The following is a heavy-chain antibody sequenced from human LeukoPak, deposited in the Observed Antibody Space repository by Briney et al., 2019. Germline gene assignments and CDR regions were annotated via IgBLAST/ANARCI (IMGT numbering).Heavy chain of an antibody. J-gene: IGHJ4*02. CDR2: INSSGGRT. CDR3: ANGPTVGAAAGVDY. Sequence: PGGSLRLSCVASGFTFSSYAMSWVRQAPGKGLEWVSSINSSGGRTYYADSVKGRFTLSRDNSKNMLYLQMNSLRAEDTAIYYCANGPTVGAAAGVDYWGQGTLVTVSS. D-gene: IGHD6-13*01. V-gene: IGHV3-23*01. CDR1: GFTFSSYA.